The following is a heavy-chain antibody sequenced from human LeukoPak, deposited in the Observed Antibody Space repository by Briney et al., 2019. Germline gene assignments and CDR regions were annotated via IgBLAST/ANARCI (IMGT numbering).Heavy chain of an antibody. D-gene: IGHD6-6*01. CDR2: ISYDGSNK. J-gene: IGHJ5*02. CDR1: GFTFSSYG. Sequence: GGSLRLSCAASGFTFSSYGMHWVRQAPGKGLEWVAVISYDGSNKYYADSVKGRFTISRDNSKNTLYLQMNSLRSDDTAVYYCARGEYSSSSDWFDPWGQGTLVTVSS. CDR3: ARGEYSSSSDWFDP. V-gene: IGHV3-30*03.